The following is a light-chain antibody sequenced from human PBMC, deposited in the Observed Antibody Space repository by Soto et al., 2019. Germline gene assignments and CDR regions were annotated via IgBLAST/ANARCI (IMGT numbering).Light chain of an antibody. CDR2: EVS. J-gene: IGLJ1*01. CDR3: SSYSISTAYL. V-gene: IGLV2-14*01. Sequence: QSALTQPASVSGSPGQSITISCTGTSSDVGGYDYVSWYQLHPGKAPKLMVFEVSNRPSGVSYRFSGSKSGNTASLTISGLQAEDEADYFCSSYSISTAYLFGPGTKVNV. CDR1: SSDVGGYDY.